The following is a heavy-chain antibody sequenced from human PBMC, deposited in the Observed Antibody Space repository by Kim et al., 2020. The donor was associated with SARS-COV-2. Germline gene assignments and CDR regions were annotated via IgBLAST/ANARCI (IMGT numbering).Heavy chain of an antibody. D-gene: IGHD1-26*01. J-gene: IGHJ4*02. V-gene: IGHV3-74*01. CDR3: ARASFPVGATAFGY. Sequence: ADSVKGRFTISRDNAKNTLYLQMNSLRAEDTAVYYCARASFPVGATAFGYWGQGTLVTVSS.